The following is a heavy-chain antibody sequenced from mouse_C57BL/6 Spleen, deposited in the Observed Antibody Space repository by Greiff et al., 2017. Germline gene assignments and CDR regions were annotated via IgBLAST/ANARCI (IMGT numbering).Heavy chain of an antibody. CDR3: ADGSSYFDY. V-gene: IGHV1-82*01. CDR2: IYPGDGDT. J-gene: IGHJ2*01. CDR1: GYAFSSSW. D-gene: IGHD1-1*01. Sequence: QVQLQQSGPELVKPGASVKISCKASGYAFSSSWMNWVKQRPGKGLEWIGRIYPGDGDTNYNGKFKGKATLTADKSSSTAYMQLSSLTSEDAAVNLCADGSSYFDYGGQGTTLTVSS.